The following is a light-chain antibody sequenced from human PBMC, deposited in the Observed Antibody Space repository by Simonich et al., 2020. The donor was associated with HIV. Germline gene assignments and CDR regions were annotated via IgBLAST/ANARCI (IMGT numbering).Light chain of an antibody. Sequence: DIVMTQSPLSLSVTPGQSASISCKSSQSLLHSDGKTFLYWYLQKPGQSPQLLMYEFSNLFSGVPERFSASGSGTDFTLKISRVEAEDVGVYYCMQGIHLPITFGQGTRLEIK. J-gene: IGKJ5*01. CDR1: QSLLHSDGKTF. V-gene: IGKV2-29*02. CDR2: EFS. CDR3: MQGIHLPIT.